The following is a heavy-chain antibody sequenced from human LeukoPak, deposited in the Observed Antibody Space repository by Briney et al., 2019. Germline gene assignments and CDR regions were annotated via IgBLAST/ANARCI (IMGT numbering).Heavy chain of an antibody. D-gene: IGHD3-10*01. V-gene: IGHV4-59*01. CDR2: IYYSGST. CDR1: GGSITGSY. CDR3: ATAGPISGRHNYFDS. J-gene: IGHJ4*02. Sequence: PSETLSLTCTVSGGSITGSYWSWLRQPPGKGLEYIGYIYYSGSTNYNPSLKSRVTISVDTSKNQFSLKPTSVTAADTAVYYCATAGPISGRHNYFDSWGQGTLVTVSS.